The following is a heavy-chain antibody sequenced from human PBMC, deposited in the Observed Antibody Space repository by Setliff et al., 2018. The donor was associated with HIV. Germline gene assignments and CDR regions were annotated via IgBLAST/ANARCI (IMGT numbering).Heavy chain of an antibody. CDR3: ARGRLGGYTYGSSPAFFDV. Sequence: LSLTCTVSGGSIRSGSYYWSWIRQPAGKGLEWIGHIYTSGSTNYNPSLKSRLTISVDTSENQFSLKLSSVTAADTAVYYCARGRLGGYTYGSSPAFFDVWGQGTMVTVSS. D-gene: IGHD5-18*01. V-gene: IGHV4-61*09. CDR2: IYTSGST. J-gene: IGHJ3*01. CDR1: GGSIRSGSYY.